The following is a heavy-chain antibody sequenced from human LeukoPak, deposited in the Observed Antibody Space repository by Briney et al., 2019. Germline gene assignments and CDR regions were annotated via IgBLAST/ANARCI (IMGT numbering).Heavy chain of an antibody. Sequence: PGGSLRLSCAASGFTFSSYAIHWVRQAPGKGLEWVAVISSDGSKTYYADSVKGRFTISRDNSANTLYLQLNSLRAEDTAVYYCATGRGVPGYQYFDYWGQGTLVTVSS. V-gene: IGHV3-30-3*01. CDR2: ISSDGSKT. D-gene: IGHD3-10*01. J-gene: IGHJ4*02. CDR3: ATGRGVPGYQYFDY. CDR1: GFTFSSYA.